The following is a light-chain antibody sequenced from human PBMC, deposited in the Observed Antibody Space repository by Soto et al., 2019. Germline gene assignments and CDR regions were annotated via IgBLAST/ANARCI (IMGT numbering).Light chain of an antibody. V-gene: IGKV3-15*01. CDR1: QSVHGD. CDR3: QQYNNWPLS. J-gene: IGKJ4*01. Sequence: ERVMTQSPATLAVSPGERATLSCRASQSVHGDLAWYQQRPGQAPRLLIFGATSRSPDVPARFIGSGSGTDFTLPINSLQSDDVAIYFCQQYNNWPLSFGGGTKVEL. CDR2: GAT.